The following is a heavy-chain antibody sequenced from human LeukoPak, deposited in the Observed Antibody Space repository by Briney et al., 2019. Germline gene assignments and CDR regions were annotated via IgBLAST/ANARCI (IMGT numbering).Heavy chain of an antibody. D-gene: IGHD2-21*01. Sequence: PPETLSLTCAVSIDSTNGNYWSWVRQSPGKGLEWIGEVHRSGSTNYKPSLKRRVTISIDRSKDQISLDLTSVTAADTAVYYCARELLNAPTPGAYWGQGILVTVSS. CDR1: IDSTNGNY. CDR2: VHRSGST. J-gene: IGHJ4*02. V-gene: IGHV4-4*03. CDR3: ARELLNAPTPGAY.